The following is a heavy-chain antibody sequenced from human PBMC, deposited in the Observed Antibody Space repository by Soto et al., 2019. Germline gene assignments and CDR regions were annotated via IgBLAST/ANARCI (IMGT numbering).Heavy chain of an antibody. Sequence: QITLKESGPTLVNPTQTLTLTCTFSGFSLSTSGVGVGWIRQPPGKALEWLALIYWDDDKWYSPSLKSRLTVTKDTSKSQVVLTMTTLDPVDTATYYCAHSPPSTSLRRWFEPWGQGTLVTVSS. V-gene: IGHV2-5*02. J-gene: IGHJ5*02. CDR1: GFSLSTSGVG. CDR3: AHSPPSTSLRRWFEP. CDR2: IYWDDDK. D-gene: IGHD2-2*01.